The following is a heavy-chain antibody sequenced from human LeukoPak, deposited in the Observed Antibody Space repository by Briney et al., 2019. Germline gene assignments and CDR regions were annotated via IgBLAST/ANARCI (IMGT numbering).Heavy chain of an antibody. J-gene: IGHJ6*03. V-gene: IGHV1-18*01. CDR1: GYTFSSYG. Sequence: ASVKVSCKASGYTFSSYGINWVRQAPGEGLEWMGWISAYNGDTIYAQKFQDRVTMTADTSTNTAYMDLRSLRSDDTAVYYCARASGHYYYYYMDVWAKGTTVTISS. CDR3: ARASGHYYYYYMDV. D-gene: IGHD1-26*01. CDR2: ISAYNGDT.